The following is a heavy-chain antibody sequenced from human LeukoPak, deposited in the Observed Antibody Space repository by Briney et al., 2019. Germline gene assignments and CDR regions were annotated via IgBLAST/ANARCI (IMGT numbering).Heavy chain of an antibody. J-gene: IGHJ3*02. V-gene: IGHV1-18*01. CDR2: ISAYNGNT. Sequence: GASVKVSCKASGYTFTSYGISWVRQAPGQGLEWMGWISAYNGNTNYAQKLQGRVTMTTDTSTSTAYMELRSLRSDDTAVYYCARDMGLMNLGVGATDDAFDIWGQGTMVTVSS. CDR1: GYTFTSYG. CDR3: ARDMGLMNLGVGATDDAFDI. D-gene: IGHD1-26*01.